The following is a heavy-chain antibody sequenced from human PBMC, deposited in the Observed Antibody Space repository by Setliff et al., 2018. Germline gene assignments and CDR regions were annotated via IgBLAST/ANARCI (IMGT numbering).Heavy chain of an antibody. D-gene: IGHD5-12*01. J-gene: IGHJ4*02. CDR3: AGTPALGTSWLSPFDY. V-gene: IGHV4-59*10. CDR1: GGSFNVYF. Sequence: PSETLSLTCAVYGGSFNVYFWSWIRQPAGKGLEWIGLIQSTGNTNYNPSLQSRVTISIDTSKNQFSLKMSSVAAADTAMYYCAGTPALGTSWLSPFDYWGQGTLVTVSS. CDR2: IQSTGNT.